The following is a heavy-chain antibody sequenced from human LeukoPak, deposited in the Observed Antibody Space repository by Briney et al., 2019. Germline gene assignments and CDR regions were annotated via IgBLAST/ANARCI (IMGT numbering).Heavy chain of an antibody. Sequence: ASVKVSCKASGYTFTGYYMHWVRQAPGQGLEWMGWINPNSGGTNYAQKFQGRVTMTRDTSISTAYMELSRLRSDDTAVYYCARASMRRRDGYNRHYEIDYWGQGTLVTVS. J-gene: IGHJ4*02. CDR3: ARASMRRRDGYNRHYEIDY. D-gene: IGHD5-24*01. CDR2: INPNSGGT. CDR1: GYTFTGYY. V-gene: IGHV1-2*02.